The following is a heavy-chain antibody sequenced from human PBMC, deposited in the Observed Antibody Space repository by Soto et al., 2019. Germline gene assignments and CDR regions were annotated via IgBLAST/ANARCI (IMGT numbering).Heavy chain of an antibody. D-gene: IGHD2-2*01. CDR3: TRCSRNRCYPYGVDV. V-gene: IGHV3-48*02. CDR2: ISSSRAKK. Sequence: GGSLLLSWAPFVFTLSNWGMNWVRQTPGKGLEQASSISSSRAKKYYGHTVERRSTISRDNFKDFLYRQTNSLRDEATSAYSCTRCSRNRCYPYGVDVWGQGATVTLSS. CDR1: VFTLSNWG. J-gene: IGHJ6*02.